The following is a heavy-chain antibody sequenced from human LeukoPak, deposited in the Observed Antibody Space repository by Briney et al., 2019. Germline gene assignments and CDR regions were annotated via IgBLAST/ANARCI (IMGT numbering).Heavy chain of an antibody. J-gene: IGHJ6*02. D-gene: IGHD1-7*01. V-gene: IGHV4-34*01. CDR3: ARDMKLELPASSGYYYGMDV. CDR1: GGSFSGYY. Sequence: SETLSLTCAVYGGSFSGYYWSWIRQPPGKGLEWIGEINHSGSTNYNPSLKSRVTISVDTTKNQFSLKLSSVTAADTAVYYCARDMKLELPASSGYYYGMDVWGQGTTVTVSS. CDR2: INHSGST.